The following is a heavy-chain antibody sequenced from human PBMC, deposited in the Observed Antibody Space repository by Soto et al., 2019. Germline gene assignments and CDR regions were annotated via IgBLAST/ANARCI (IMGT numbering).Heavy chain of an antibody. D-gene: IGHD2-2*01. CDR3: AGRCASTTCLGHFEY. CDR2: ILPIFATA. J-gene: IGHJ4*02. V-gene: IGHV1-69*06. CDR1: GGTFNNYV. Sequence: ASVKVSCKASGGTFNNYVVNWARQAPGQVLEWMGGILPIFATANYAQKFQGRVTITADKSTSTAYMELTSLRSEDTAVYYCAGRCASTTCLGHFEYWGQGTLVTVSS.